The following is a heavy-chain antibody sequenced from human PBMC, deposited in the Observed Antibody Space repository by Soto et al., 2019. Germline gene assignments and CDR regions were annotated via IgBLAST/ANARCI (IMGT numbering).Heavy chain of an antibody. D-gene: IGHD6-19*01. CDR1: GFTVSSNY. V-gene: IGHV3-66*01. CDR3: ARVLFSDGSGSTNPGEFDY. CDR2: IYSGGST. Sequence: EVQLVESGGGLVQPGGSLRLSCAASGFTVSSNYMSWVRQAPGKGLEWVSVIYSGGSTYYADSVKGRFTISRDNSKNTLYLQMNSLRAEDTAVYYCARVLFSDGSGSTNPGEFDYWGQGTLVTVSS. J-gene: IGHJ4*02.